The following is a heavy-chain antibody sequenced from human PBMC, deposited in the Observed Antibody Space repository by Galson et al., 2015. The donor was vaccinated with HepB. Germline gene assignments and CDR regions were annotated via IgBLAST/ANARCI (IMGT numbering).Heavy chain of an antibody. CDR2: ISGSGGST. V-gene: IGHV3-23*01. D-gene: IGHD6-19*01. J-gene: IGHJ1*01. CDR1: GFTFSSYA. CDR3: AKDYSSGWYGSEYFQH. Sequence: LRLSCAASGFTFSSYAMSWVRQAPGKGLEWVSAISGSGGSTYYADSVKGRFTISRDNSKNTLYLQMNSLRAEDTAVYYCAKDYSSGWYGSEYFQHWGQGTLVTVSS.